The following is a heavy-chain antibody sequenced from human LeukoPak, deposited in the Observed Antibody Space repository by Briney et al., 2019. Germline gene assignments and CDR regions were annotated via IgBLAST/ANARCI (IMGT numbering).Heavy chain of an antibody. CDR1: GFTFSSYW. CDR2: ISSSSSTI. CDR3: AELGITMIGGV. V-gene: IGHV3-48*01. Sequence: GGSLRLSCAASGFTFSSYWMSWVRQAPGKGLERVSYISSSSSTIYYADSVKGRFTISRDNAKNSLYLQMNSLRAEDTAVYYCAELGITMIGGVWGKGTTVTISS. D-gene: IGHD3-10*02. J-gene: IGHJ6*04.